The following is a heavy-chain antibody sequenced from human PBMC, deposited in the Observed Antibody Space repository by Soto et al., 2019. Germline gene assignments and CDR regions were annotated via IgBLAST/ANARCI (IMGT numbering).Heavy chain of an antibody. CDR3: ARAGVTGYAPGDY. CDR2: ISSSSSYT. D-gene: IGHD2-2*01. J-gene: IGHJ4*02. V-gene: IGHV3-11*06. Sequence: QVRLVESGGGLVKPGGSLRLSCAASGFTFSDYYMSWIRQAPGKGLEWVSYISSSSSYTNYADSVKGRFTISRDNAKNSLYLQMNSLRAEDTAVYYCARAGVTGYAPGDYWGQGTLVTVSS. CDR1: GFTFSDYY.